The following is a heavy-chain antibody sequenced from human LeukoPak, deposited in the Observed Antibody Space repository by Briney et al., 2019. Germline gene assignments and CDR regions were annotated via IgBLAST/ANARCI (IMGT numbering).Heavy chain of an antibody. CDR3: ARTGVGGGYRFDY. Sequence: GGSLRLSCSASGFTFSIYTMHWVRQAPGKGLEYVSAISSNGGSTYYADSVRGRFTISRDNFKNTLDLQMSSLGGEDTAIYYCARTGVGGGYRFDYWGQGTLVTVSS. CDR1: GFTFSIYT. J-gene: IGHJ4*02. CDR2: ISSNGGST. D-gene: IGHD1-26*01. V-gene: IGHV3-64*04.